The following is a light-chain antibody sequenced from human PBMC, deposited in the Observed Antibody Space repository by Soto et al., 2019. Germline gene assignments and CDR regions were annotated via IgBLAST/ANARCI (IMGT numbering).Light chain of an antibody. J-gene: IGKJ4*01. CDR1: QAVPNN. CDR2: EES. V-gene: IGKV1-9*01. Sequence: EIHLAQSPSFLSASVGERVTITCRPSQAVPNNMAWYQQKPGTPPKLLIYEESTLHSGVPSRFSGRKSGTQFTLTIDSLQHEDFATYYCQHVKTYPRTFGGGIKVDIK. CDR3: QHVKTYPRT.